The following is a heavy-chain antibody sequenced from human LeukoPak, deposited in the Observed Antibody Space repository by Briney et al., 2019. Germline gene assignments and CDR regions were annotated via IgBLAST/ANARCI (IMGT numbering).Heavy chain of an antibody. D-gene: IGHD2-2*01. CDR1: GVTFSNYA. J-gene: IGHJ6*02. Sequence: GGSLRLSRAASGVTFSNYAMSWVRQAPGKGLEWVSAISGAGGSTYFADSLKGRFTISRDNSKNPLYLQMHSLRAEDAAVYYCAKVTRDYQPSYYYGMDVWGQGTTVTVSS. V-gene: IGHV3-23*01. CDR2: ISGAGGST. CDR3: AKVTRDYQPSYYYGMDV.